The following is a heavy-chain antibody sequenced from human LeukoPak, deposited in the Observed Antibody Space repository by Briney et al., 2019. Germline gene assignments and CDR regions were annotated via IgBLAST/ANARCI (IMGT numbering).Heavy chain of an antibody. CDR2: ISGSGGST. V-gene: IGHV3-23*01. CDR1: GFTFSSDW. CDR3: AELGITMIGGV. D-gene: IGHD3-10*02. Sequence: GRSLRLSCAVSGFTFSSDWMIWVRQAPGKGLEWVSAISGSGGSTYYADSVKGRFTISRDNSKNTLYLQMNSLRAEDTAVYYCAELGITMIGGVWGKGTTVTISS. J-gene: IGHJ6*04.